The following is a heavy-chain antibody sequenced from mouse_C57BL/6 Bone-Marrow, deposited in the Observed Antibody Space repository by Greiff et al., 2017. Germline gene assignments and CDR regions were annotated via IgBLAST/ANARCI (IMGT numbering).Heavy chain of an antibody. J-gene: IGHJ2*01. CDR2: IHPNSGST. CDR3: ARRWYYYGSSYDYFDY. CDR1: GYTFTSYW. V-gene: IGHV1-64*01. Sequence: VQLQQPGAELVKSGASVKLSCKASGYTFTSYWMHWVKQRPGQGLEWIGMIHPNSGSTNYNEKFKSKATLTVYKSSSTASMQLSSLTSEDSAVYYCARRWYYYGSSYDYFDYWGQGTTLTVSS. D-gene: IGHD1-1*01.